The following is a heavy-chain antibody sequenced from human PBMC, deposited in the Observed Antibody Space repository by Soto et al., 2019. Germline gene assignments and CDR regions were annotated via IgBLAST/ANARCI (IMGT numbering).Heavy chain of an antibody. J-gene: IGHJ6*02. V-gene: IGHV1-69*13. CDR3: ARGRGYLSYYGMDV. CDR2: IIPIFGTA. D-gene: IGHD3-16*02. CDR1: GGTFSSYA. Sequence: SVKVSCKASGGTFSSYAISWVRQAPGQGLGWMGGIIPIFGTANYAQKFQGRVTITADESTSTAYMELSSLRSEDTAVYYCARGRGYLSYYGMDVWGQGTTVTVSS.